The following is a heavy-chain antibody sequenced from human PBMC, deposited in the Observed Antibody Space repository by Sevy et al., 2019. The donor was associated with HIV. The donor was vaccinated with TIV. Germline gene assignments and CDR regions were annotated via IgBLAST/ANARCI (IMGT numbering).Heavy chain of an antibody. V-gene: IGHV1-46*01. D-gene: IGHD3-16*01. J-gene: IGHJ5*02. Sequence: ASVKVSCKTSGYTFTNYYIHWVRQAPGQGLEWMGLLNPSGGSTSYAQKFQGRVTMTRDTSTSTVYMELSSLRSEDTAVYFCARLSTARGESNWFDPWGQGTLVTVSS. CDR2: LNPSGGST. CDR3: ARLSTARGESNWFDP. CDR1: GYTFTNYY.